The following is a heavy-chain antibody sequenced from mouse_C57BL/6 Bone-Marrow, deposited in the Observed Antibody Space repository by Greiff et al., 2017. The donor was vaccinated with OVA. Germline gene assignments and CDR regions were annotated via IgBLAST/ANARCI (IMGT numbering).Heavy chain of an antibody. CDR3: ANYSNFYYYAMDY. J-gene: IGHJ4*01. CDR1: GFSLTSYG. D-gene: IGHD2-5*01. CDR2: IWRGGST. V-gene: IGHV2-5*01. Sequence: VKLMESGPGLVQPSQSLSITCTVSGFSLTSYGVHWVRQSPGKGLEWLGVIWRGGSTDYNAAFMSRLSITKDNSKSQVFFKMNSLQADDTAIYYCANYSNFYYYAMDYWGQGTSVTVSS.